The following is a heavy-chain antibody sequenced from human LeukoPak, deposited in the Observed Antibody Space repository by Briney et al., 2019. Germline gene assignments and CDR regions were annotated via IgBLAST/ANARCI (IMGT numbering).Heavy chain of an antibody. CDR1: GFTVSSNY. V-gene: IGHV3-66*02. CDR3: ARERYDILTGYEGGFDP. J-gene: IGHJ5*02. D-gene: IGHD3-9*01. Sequence: GGSLRLSCAASGFTVSSNYMSWVRQAPGKGLEWVSVIYSGGSRYYADSVKGRFTISRANSKNTLYLQMNSLRAEDTAVYYCARERYDILTGYEGGFDPWGQGTLVTVSS. CDR2: IYSGGSR.